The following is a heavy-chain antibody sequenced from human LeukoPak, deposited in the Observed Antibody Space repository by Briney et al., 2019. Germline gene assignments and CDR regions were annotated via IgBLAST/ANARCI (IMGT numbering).Heavy chain of an antibody. V-gene: IGHV3-30-3*01. CDR1: GFTFSSYA. J-gene: IGHJ4*02. CDR3: ARGHGSGSYYNTNAHFDY. CDR2: ISYDGSNK. Sequence: PGGSLRLSCAASGFTFSSYAMHWVRQAPGKGLEWVAVISYDGSNKYYADSVKGRFTISRDNSKNTLYLQMNSLRAEDTAVYYCARGHGSGSYYNTNAHFDYWGQGNLVTVSS. D-gene: IGHD3-10*01.